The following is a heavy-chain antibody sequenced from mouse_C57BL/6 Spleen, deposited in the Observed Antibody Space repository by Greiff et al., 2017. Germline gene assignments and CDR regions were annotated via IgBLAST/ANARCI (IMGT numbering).Heavy chain of an antibody. Sequence: QVQLQQPGAELVKPGASVKLSCKASGYTFTSYWMHWVKQRPGQGLEWIGMIHPNSGSTNYNEKFKSKATLTLAKSSSTAYMQLSSLTSEDSAVYYCAREVITTVVAPHYFDYWGQGTTLTVSS. V-gene: IGHV1-64*01. J-gene: IGHJ2*01. CDR3: AREVITTVVAPHYFDY. D-gene: IGHD1-1*01. CDR2: IHPNSGST. CDR1: GYTFTSYW.